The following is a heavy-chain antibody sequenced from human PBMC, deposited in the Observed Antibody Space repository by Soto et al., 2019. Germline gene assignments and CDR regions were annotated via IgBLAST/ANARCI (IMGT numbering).Heavy chain of an antibody. Sequence: SVILSLTCAVLGGNFSDYYWSWIRQPPGRGLEWIGSIYHTGNAYYNPSLKSRVTISVDTSKNQFSLKLTSVTAADAALYFCARDFFDSSDYTTNWFDPWGQGTLITVS. J-gene: IGHJ5*02. CDR2: IYHTGNA. V-gene: IGHV4-34*01. CDR3: ARDFFDSSDYTTNWFDP. D-gene: IGHD3-22*01. CDR1: GGNFSDYY.